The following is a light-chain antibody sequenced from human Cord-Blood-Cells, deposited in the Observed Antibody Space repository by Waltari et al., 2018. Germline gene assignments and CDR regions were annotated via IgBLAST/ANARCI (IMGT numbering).Light chain of an antibody. V-gene: IGKV1-5*01. CDR3: QQYNSYWT. Sequence: RVTITCRASQSISSWLAWYQQKPGKAPKLLIYDASSLESGGQSRFSGSGSGTEFTLTISSLQPDDFATYYCQQYNSYWTFGQGTKLEIK. CDR2: DAS. J-gene: IGKJ2*01. CDR1: QSISSW.